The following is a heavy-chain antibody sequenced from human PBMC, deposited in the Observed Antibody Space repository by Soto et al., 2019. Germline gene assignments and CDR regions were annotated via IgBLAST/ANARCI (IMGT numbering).Heavy chain of an antibody. CDR1: GGTFNSYA. V-gene: IGHV1-69*01. D-gene: IGHD3-3*01. CDR2: IIPIFGTA. J-gene: IGHJ5*02. CDR3: ASSYDFWSGYNWFDP. Sequence: QVQLVQSGAEVTKPGSSVKVSCKASGGTFNSYAISWVRQAPGQGLEWMGGIIPIFGTANYAQKFKGRVTITADESTSTAYMELSSLRSEDTAVYYCASSYDFWSGYNWFDPWGQGTLVTVSS.